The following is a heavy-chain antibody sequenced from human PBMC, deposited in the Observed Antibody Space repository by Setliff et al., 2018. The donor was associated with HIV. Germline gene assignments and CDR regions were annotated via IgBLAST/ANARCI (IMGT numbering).Heavy chain of an antibody. D-gene: IGHD1-7*01. Sequence: ASETLSLTCTVSGGSISSSSYYWGWIRQPPGKGLEWIGSIYYSWSTYYNPSLKSRVTISVDTSKNQFSLKLSSVTAADTAVYYCATYNWNFIVGYWGQGTLVTVSS. CDR3: ATYNWNFIVGY. J-gene: IGHJ4*02. V-gene: IGHV4-39*07. CDR2: IYYSWST. CDR1: GGSISSSSYY.